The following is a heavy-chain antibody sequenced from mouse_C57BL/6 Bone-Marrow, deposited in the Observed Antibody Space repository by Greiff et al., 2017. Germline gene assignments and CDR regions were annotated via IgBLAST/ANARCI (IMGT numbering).Heavy chain of an antibody. D-gene: IGHD2-3*01. Sequence: VQLQQSGTVLARPGASVQMSCKTSGYTFTSYWMHWVKQRPGQGLEWIGAIYPGNSDTSYNQKFKGKAKLTAVTSASTAYMELSSLTNEDSAVYYCMGYYAYYFDYWGQGTTLTVSS. CDR3: MGYYAYYFDY. J-gene: IGHJ2*01. V-gene: IGHV1-5*01. CDR2: IYPGNSDT. CDR1: GYTFTSYW.